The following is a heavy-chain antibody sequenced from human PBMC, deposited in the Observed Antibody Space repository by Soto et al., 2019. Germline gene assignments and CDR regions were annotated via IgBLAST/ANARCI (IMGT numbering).Heavy chain of an antibody. V-gene: IGHV3-23*01. Sequence: GGSLRLSCAASGFTFSSYAMSWVRQAPGKGLEWVSAISGSGGSTYYADSVKGRFTISRDNSKNTLYLQMNSLRAEDTAVYYCAKDSLWRCWSCPDYWGQGTLVTVSS. D-gene: IGHD6-13*01. CDR3: AKDSLWRCWSCPDY. CDR2: ISGSGGST. CDR1: GFTFSSYA. J-gene: IGHJ4*02.